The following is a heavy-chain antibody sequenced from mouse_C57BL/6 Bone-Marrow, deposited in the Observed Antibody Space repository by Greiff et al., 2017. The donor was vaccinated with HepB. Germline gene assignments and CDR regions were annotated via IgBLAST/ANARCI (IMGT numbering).Heavy chain of an antibody. J-gene: IGHJ4*01. CDR3: TASYDGSHYYAMDY. V-gene: IGHV6-3*01. D-gene: IGHD2-3*01. CDR1: GFTFSNYW. CDR2: IRLKSDNYAT. Sequence: DVKLVESGGGLVQPGGSMKLSCVASGFTFSNYWMNWVRQSPEKGLEWVAQIRLKSDNYATHYAESVKGRFTISRDDSKSSVYLQMNNLRAEDTGIYYCTASYDGSHYYAMDYWGQGTSVTVSS.